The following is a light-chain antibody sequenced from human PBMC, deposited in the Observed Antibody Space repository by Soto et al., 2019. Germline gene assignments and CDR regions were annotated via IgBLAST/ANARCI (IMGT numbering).Light chain of an antibody. CDR3: ASYSFSNTLDV. J-gene: IGLJ1*01. V-gene: IGLV2-14*03. CDR1: SSDVGGSDY. Sequence: QSALTQPASVSGSPGQSITISCTGTSSDVGGSDYVSWYQQHPVKAPKLMIYDVSNRPSGVSNRFSGSKSGNTATLTISGLQAEDEADYYCASYSFSNTLDVFGSGTKLTVL. CDR2: DVS.